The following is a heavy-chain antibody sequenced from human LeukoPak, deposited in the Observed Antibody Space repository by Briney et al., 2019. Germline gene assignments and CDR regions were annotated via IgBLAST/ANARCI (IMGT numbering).Heavy chain of an antibody. Sequence: PSETLSLTCTVSGGSISSYYWIWIRQPPGKGLEWIGYIYYSGSTNYNPSLKSRVTISVDTSKNQFSLKLSSVTAADTAVYYCARITVRGVTFDCWGRGTLVTVSS. J-gene: IGHJ4*02. CDR2: IYYSGST. CDR1: GGSISSYY. V-gene: IGHV4-59*01. D-gene: IGHD3-10*01. CDR3: ARITVRGVTFDC.